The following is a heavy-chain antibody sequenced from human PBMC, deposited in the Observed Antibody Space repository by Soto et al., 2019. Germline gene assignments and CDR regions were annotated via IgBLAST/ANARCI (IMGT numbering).Heavy chain of an antibody. CDR2: ISAYNTNT. V-gene: IGHV1-18*01. CDR3: ARDTPPTDY. J-gene: IGHJ4*02. Sequence: QVQLVQSGAEVKKPGASVKVSCKTSGYTFTSYHISWVRQAPGQGLEWMGWISAYNTNTNHAQKFQGRVTMTTDTLTRTAYMALRSLRSDDTAVYYCARDTPPTDYWGQGTLVTVSS. CDR1: GYTFTSYH.